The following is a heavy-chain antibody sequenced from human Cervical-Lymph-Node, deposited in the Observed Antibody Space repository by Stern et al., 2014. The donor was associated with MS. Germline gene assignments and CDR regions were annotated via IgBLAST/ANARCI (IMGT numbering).Heavy chain of an antibody. D-gene: IGHD2-21*02. CDR1: GYTFTSYG. J-gene: IGHJ4*02. CDR3: TRDRVKLVTAILFDY. V-gene: IGHV1-18*01. CDR2: INGYNGDT. Sequence: QVQLVESGPEVKKPGASVKVSCKASGYTFTSYGFSWVRQAPGQGLEWMGWINGYNGDTDYAQKFQGRVTMTTDTSTSTAYMELRSLRSDDTAVYYCTRDRVKLVTAILFDYWGQGTLLTVSS.